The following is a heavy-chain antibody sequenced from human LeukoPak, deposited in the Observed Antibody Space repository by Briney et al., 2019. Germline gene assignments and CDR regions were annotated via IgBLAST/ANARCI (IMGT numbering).Heavy chain of an antibody. CDR3: AIKLRRYNWFDP. V-gene: IGHV1-69*05. D-gene: IGHD4-23*01. CDR1: GGTFSSYA. Sequence: SVKVSCKASGGTFSSYAISWVRQAPGQGLEWMGRIIPIFGTANYAQKFQGRVTITTDESTSTAYMELSSLRSEDTAVYYCAIKLRRYNWFDPWGQGTLVTVSS. CDR2: IIPIFGTA. J-gene: IGHJ5*02.